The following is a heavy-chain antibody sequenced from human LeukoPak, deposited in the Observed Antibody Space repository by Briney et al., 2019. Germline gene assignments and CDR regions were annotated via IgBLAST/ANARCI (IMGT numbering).Heavy chain of an antibody. D-gene: IGHD3-10*01. CDR3: AKDFTYPADPGTHFDY. V-gene: IGHV3-23*01. CDR2: ISGSGGST. J-gene: IGHJ4*02. Sequence: SGGSLRLSCAASGFTFSSYAMSRVRQAPGKGLEWVSTISGSGGSTIYADSVKGRFTISRDNSENTLYLQMNTLRAEDTAVYFCAKDFTYPADPGTHFDYWGQGTLVSVSS. CDR1: GFTFSSYA.